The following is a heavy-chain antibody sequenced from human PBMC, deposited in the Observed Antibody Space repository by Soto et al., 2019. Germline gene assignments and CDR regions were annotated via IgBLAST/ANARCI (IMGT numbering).Heavy chain of an antibody. CDR3: ARVTARHCNGGSCYDYCDY. D-gene: IGHD2-15*01. J-gene: IGHJ4*02. Sequence: QVQLQESGPGLVKPSQTLSLTCTVSGGSISSGGYYWSWIRQHPGKGLEWIGDIYYSGSTYYNPSLERLVTISVDTSKNRFSLELSCVTAADTAVYYCARVTARHCNGGSCYDYCDYWGQGTLVTFSS. V-gene: IGHV4-31*01. CDR1: GGSISSGGYY. CDR2: IYYSGST.